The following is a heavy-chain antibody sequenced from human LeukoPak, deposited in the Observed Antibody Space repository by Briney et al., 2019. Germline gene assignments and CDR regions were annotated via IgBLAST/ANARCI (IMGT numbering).Heavy chain of an antibody. Sequence: WGSLRLSCAVSGFTFSSYWTHWVRQAPGRRLVWVSRVNSDGYSTNYADSVKGRFTISRDNAKNTLYLQMNSLRAEDTAVYYCASSYRGNYRAFDFWGQGTMVTVSS. D-gene: IGHD1-26*01. V-gene: IGHV3-74*01. CDR1: GFTFSSYW. CDR2: VNSDGYST. J-gene: IGHJ3*01. CDR3: ASSYRGNYRAFDF.